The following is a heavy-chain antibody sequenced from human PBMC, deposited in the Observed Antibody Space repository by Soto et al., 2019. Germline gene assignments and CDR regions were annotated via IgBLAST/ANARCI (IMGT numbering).Heavy chain of an antibody. V-gene: IGHV4-59*12. CDR2: IYYSGST. D-gene: IGHD3-10*02. CDR3: ARGWVGTGSHYFRV. Sequence: PSETLSLTCTVSGGSISSYYWSWIRQPPGKGLEWIGYIYYSGSTNYNPSLKSRVTISVDTSKNQFSLKLRSVTAADTAVYYCARGWVGTGSHYFRVWGKGALVTVAS. J-gene: IGHJ4*02. CDR1: GGSISSYY.